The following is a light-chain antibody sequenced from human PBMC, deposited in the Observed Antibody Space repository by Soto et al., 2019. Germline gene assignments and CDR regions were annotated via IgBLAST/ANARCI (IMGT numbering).Light chain of an antibody. V-gene: IGLV1-40*01. Sequence: QSVLTQPPSVSGAPGQRVTISCTGSSSNIGAGFDVHWYQQLPGTAPKLLIYGNSNRPSGVPDRFSGSKSATSASLAITGLQAEDEADDYCQSYDSSLSGSYVFGTGTKVTVL. CDR3: QSYDSSLSGSYV. CDR2: GNS. CDR1: SSNIGAGFD. J-gene: IGLJ1*01.